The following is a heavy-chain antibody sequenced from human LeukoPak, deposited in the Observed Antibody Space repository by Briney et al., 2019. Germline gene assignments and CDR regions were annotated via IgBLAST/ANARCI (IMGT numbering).Heavy chain of an antibody. D-gene: IGHD5-18*01. CDR1: GFTFDDYG. CDR2: ISGSGGST. CDR3: AKSWIQLWSIDY. V-gene: IGHV3-23*01. J-gene: IGHJ4*02. Sequence: GGSLRLSCAASGFTFDDYGMSWVRQAPGKGLEWVSAISGSGGSTYYADSVKGRFTISRDNSKNTLYLQMNSLRAEDTAVYYCAKSWIQLWSIDYWGQGTLVTVSS.